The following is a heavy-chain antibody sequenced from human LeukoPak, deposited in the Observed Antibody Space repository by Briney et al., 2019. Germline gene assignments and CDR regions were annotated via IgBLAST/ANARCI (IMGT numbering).Heavy chain of an antibody. CDR1: GLTFSSYS. Sequence: PGGSLRLSCAASGLTFSSYSMNSVRQAPGKGLEWVSSISSSSSYIYYADSVKGRFTTSRDNAKNSLYLQMNSLRAEDTAVYYCARDRLIMTTVTPDAFDIWGQGTMVTVSS. CDR2: ISSSSSYI. CDR3: ARDRLIMTTVTPDAFDI. J-gene: IGHJ3*02. D-gene: IGHD4-17*01. V-gene: IGHV3-21*01.